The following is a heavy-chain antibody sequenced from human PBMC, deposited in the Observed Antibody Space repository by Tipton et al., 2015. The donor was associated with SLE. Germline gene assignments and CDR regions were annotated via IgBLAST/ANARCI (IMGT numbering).Heavy chain of an antibody. D-gene: IGHD3-10*01. V-gene: IGHV4-59*01. CDR2: IYNSGIT. Sequence: TLSLTCTVSGGSISSYYWSWIRQPPGKGLEWIGYIYNSGITNYNPSLQSRVSISVDTSKNHFSLNLYSVTAADTAVYYCARGSRGVGFDVWGHGTTVIVSS. CDR1: GGSISSYY. CDR3: ARGSRGVGFDV. J-gene: IGHJ6*02.